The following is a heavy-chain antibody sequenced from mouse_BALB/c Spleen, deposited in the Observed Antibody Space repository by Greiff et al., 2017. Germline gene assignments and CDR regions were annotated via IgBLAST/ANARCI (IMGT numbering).Heavy chain of an antibody. V-gene: IGHV5-4*02. Sequence: ESGGGLVKPGGSLKLSCAASGFTFSDYYMYWVRQTPEKRLEWVATISDGGSYTYYPDSVKGRFTISRDNAKNNLYLQMSSLKSEDTAMYYCARDPHYYGSSYGYFDVWGAGTTVTVSS. CDR2: ISDGGSYT. J-gene: IGHJ1*01. CDR1: GFTFSDYY. CDR3: ARDPHYYGSSYGYFDV. D-gene: IGHD1-1*01.